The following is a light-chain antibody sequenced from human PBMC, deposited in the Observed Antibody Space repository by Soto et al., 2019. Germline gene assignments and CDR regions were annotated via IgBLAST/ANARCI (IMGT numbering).Light chain of an antibody. J-gene: IGKJ1*01. CDR2: GAS. CDR1: QSVSSSY. Sequence: EIVLTQSPGTLSLSPGERATLSCRASQSVSSSYLAWYQQKRGQAPRLLLYGASSRATGIPDRFSGSGSGSDCTLTISRLEPEDFAVYYCQQYASSLWTFGQGSKVEIK. CDR3: QQYASSLWT. V-gene: IGKV3-20*01.